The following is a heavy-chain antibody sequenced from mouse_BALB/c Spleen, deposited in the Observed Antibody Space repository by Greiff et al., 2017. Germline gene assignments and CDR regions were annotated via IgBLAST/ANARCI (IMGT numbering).Heavy chain of an antibody. D-gene: IGHD1-1*01. CDR1: GYTFTNYW. V-gene: IGHV1-63*01. CDR2: IYPGGGYT. J-gene: IGHJ2*01. CDR3: ARWGGSSYPDY. Sequence: QVHVKQSGAELVRPGTSVKISCKASGYTFTNYWLGWVKQRPGHGLEWIGDIYPGGGYTNYNEKFKGKATLTADKSSSTAYMQLSSLTSEDSAVYYCARWGGSSYPDYWGQGTTLTVSS.